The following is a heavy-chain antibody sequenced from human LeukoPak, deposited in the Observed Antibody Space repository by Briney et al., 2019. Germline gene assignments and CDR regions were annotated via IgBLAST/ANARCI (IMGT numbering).Heavy chain of an antibody. CDR2: IKRTTEGGTT. J-gene: IGHJ4*02. D-gene: IGHD3-10*01. CDR1: GLTFNKAW. V-gene: IGHV3-15*01. Sequence: NAGGSLRLSCAASGLTFNKAWMSWVRQAPGKGLEWVGRIKRTTEGGTTDYAALVKGRFTISRDDSKNTLFLQMSSLKIEDTAVYYCTTDWFFYWGQGTLVTVSS. CDR3: TTDWFFY.